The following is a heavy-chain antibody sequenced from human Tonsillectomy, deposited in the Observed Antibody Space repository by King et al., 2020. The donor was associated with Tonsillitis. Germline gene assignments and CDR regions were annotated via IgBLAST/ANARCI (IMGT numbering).Heavy chain of an antibody. CDR3: ARVGADWTTLYY. Sequence: QLQESGPRLVKPSETLSLTCTVSGGSISSFYWSWIRQPPGKGLEWIGFIYYSGSANYNPSLNSRVTISVDTSKNQFSLKLSSMTAADTAGYYCARVGADWTTLYYWGQGTLVTVSS. CDR1: GGSISSFY. V-gene: IGHV4-59*01. D-gene: IGHD3/OR15-3a*01. J-gene: IGHJ4*02. CDR2: IYYSGSA.